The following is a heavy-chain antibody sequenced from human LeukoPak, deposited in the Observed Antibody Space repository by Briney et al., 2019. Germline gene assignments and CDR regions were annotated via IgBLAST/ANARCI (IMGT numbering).Heavy chain of an antibody. Sequence: ASVKVSCKASGYTFTSYYMHWVRQAPGQGLEWMGIINPSGGSTSYAQKFQGRVTMTRDASTSTVYMELSSLRSEDTAVYYCAREQQLVQGFDYWGQGTLVTVSS. CDR2: INPSGGST. CDR3: AREQQLVQGFDY. CDR1: GYTFTSYY. D-gene: IGHD6-13*01. V-gene: IGHV1-46*01. J-gene: IGHJ4*02.